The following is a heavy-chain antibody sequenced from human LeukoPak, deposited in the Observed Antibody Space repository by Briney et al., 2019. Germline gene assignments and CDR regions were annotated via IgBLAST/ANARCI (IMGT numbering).Heavy chain of an antibody. V-gene: IGHV1-8*03. CDR2: MNLNSGST. D-gene: IGHD5-12*01. Sequence: ASVKVSCKASGYTFTSYDINWVRQATGQELVWMGWMNLNSGSTGYAQKFHGRVTITRNTSISTAYMELSGLRSEDTAVYYCARGRSTGYPYYFEYWGQGTLVTASS. CDR3: ARGRSTGYPYYFEY. CDR1: GYTFTSYD. J-gene: IGHJ4*02.